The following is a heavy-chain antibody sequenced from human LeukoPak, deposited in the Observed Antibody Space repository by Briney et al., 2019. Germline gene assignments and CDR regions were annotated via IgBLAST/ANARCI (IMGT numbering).Heavy chain of an antibody. CDR3: ANQYYYGSGSPKRRYYFDY. J-gene: IGHJ4*02. Sequence: PGGSLRLSCAASGFTFSSYAMSWVRQAPGKWLELVSAISGSGGSTYYADSVKGRFTISRDNSKNTLYLQMNSLRAEDTAVYYCANQYYYGSGSPKRRYYFDYWGQGTLVTVSS. D-gene: IGHD3-10*01. V-gene: IGHV3-23*01. CDR2: ISGSGGST. CDR1: GFTFSSYA.